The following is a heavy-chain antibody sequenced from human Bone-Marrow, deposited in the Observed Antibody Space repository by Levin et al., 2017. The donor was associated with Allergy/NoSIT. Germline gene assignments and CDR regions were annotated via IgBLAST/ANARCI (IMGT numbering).Heavy chain of an antibody. Sequence: GGSLRLSCAASGFTFSSYGMHWVRQAPGKGLEWVAVISYDGSNKYYADSVKGRFTISRDNSKNTLYLQMNSLRAEDTAVYYCANLGFMTTVTKVRVGYPMDYWGQGTLVTVSS. J-gene: IGHJ4*02. D-gene: IGHD4-17*01. CDR2: ISYDGSNK. V-gene: IGHV3-30*18. CDR3: ANLGFMTTVTKVRVGYPMDY. CDR1: GFTFSSYG.